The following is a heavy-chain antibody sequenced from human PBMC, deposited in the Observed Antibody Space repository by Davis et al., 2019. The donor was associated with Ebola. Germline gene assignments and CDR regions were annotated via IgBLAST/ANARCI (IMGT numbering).Heavy chain of an antibody. CDR1: GGSISSYY. Sequence: PSETLSLTCTVSGGSISSYYWSWIRQPPGKGLAWIGYIYYSGSTNYNPSLKSRVTISVDTSKNQFSLKLSSVTAADTAVYYCASCSSTSCRNWFDPWGQGTLVTVSS. V-gene: IGHV4-59*01. CDR3: ASCSSTSCRNWFDP. CDR2: IYYSGST. D-gene: IGHD2-2*01. J-gene: IGHJ5*02.